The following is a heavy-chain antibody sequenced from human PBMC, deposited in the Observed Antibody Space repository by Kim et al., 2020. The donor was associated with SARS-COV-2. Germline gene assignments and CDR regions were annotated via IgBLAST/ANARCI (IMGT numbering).Heavy chain of an antibody. CDR2: GNT. D-gene: IGHD4-17*01. CDR3: ARGLGDYDY. Sequence: GNTGYAQKFQGRVTMTRNTSISTAYMELSSLISEDTAVYYCARGLGDYDYWGQGTLVTVSS. V-gene: IGHV1-8*01. J-gene: IGHJ4*02.